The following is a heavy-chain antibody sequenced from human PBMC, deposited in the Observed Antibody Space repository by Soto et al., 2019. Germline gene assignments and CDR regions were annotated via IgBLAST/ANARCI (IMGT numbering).Heavy chain of an antibody. Sequence: ASVKVSCKASGYTFTSYYMHWVRQAPGQGLEWMGIINPSGGSTSYAQKFQGRVTMTRDTSTSTVYMELSSLRSEDTAVYYCARDPAGGGYDYYFDYWGQGTLVTVSS. CDR1: GYTFTSYY. CDR3: ARDPAGGGYDYYFDY. D-gene: IGHD5-12*01. V-gene: IGHV1-46*01. CDR2: INPSGGST. J-gene: IGHJ4*02.